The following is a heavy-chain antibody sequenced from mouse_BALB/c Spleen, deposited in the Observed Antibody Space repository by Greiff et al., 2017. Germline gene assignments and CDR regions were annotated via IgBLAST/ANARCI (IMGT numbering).Heavy chain of an antibody. J-gene: IGHJ4*01. CDR1: GFTFSSYA. CDR3: ANLYYGSVYAMDY. D-gene: IGHD1-1*01. Sequence: EVKLVESGGGLVKPGGSLKLSCAASGFTFSSYAMSWVRQTPEKRLEWVASISSGGSTYYPDSVKGRFTIPRDNARNILYLQMSSLRSEDTAMYYCANLYYGSVYAMDYWGQGTSVTVSS. V-gene: IGHV5-6-5*01. CDR2: ISSGGST.